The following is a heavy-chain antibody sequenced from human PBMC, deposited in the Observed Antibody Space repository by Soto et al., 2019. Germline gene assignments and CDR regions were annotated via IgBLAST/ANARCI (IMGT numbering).Heavy chain of an antibody. D-gene: IGHD5-12*01. CDR3: AKEVDSGYDFAFDY. V-gene: IGHV3-30*18. CDR2: ISYDGSNK. Sequence: QVQLVESGGGVVQPGRSLRLSCAASGFTFSSYGMHWVRQAPGKGLEWVAVISYDGSNKYYADSVKGRFTISRDNSKNTLYLQMNSLRAEDTAVYYCAKEVDSGYDFAFDYWGQGTLVTVSS. J-gene: IGHJ4*02. CDR1: GFTFSSYG.